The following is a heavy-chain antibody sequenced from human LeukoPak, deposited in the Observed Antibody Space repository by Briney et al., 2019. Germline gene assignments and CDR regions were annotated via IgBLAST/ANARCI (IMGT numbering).Heavy chain of an antibody. CDR2: INPTGGST. V-gene: IGHV1-46*01. CDR1: GYTFTSYY. J-gene: IGHJ6*02. Sequence: ASVKVSCKASGYTFTSYYMHWVRQAPGQGLEWMGIINPTGGSTSYAQKFQGRVIMTRDTSTSTVYMELSRLSSEDTAVYYCARAGHYYAMDVWGQGTTVTVSS. CDR3: ARAGHYYAMDV.